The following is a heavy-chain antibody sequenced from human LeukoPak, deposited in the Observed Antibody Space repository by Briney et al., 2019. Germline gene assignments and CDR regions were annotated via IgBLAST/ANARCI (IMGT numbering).Heavy chain of an antibody. V-gene: IGHV4-39*01. CDR2: IYYSGST. CDR1: GGSISSSSYY. J-gene: IGHJ5*02. Sequence: SETLSLTCTVSGGSISSSSYYWGWIRQPPGKGLEWIGSIYYSGSTYYSPSLKSRVTISVDTSKNQFSLKLSSVTAADTAVYYCARSGDIVVVRGWFDPWGQGTLVTVSS. D-gene: IGHD2-2*01. CDR3: ARSGDIVVVRGWFDP.